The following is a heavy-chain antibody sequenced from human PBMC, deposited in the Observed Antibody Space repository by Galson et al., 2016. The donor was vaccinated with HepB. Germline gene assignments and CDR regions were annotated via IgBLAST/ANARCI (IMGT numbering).Heavy chain of an antibody. V-gene: IGHV3-23*01. CDR1: GFTFSGHA. CDR3: ARNDRSYTCGYDFYDK. Sequence: SLRLSCAASGFTFSGHAMSWVRQAPGKGLEWVSTITSSGASSYYADSPKGRFTVASDTSNHTVYLEKNSMWGEDTVINYCARNDRSYTCGYDFYDKWGQGTLVTVSS. J-gene: IGHJ4*02. D-gene: IGHD5-12*01. CDR2: ITSSGASS.